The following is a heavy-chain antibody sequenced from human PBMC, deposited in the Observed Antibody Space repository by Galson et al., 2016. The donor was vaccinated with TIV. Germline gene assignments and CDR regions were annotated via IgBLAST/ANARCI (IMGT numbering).Heavy chain of an antibody. V-gene: IGHV3-7*01. Sequence: SLRLSCAVSGFTFRTYWMSWVRQAPGKGLEWVASIKQDGSEKFYVESVRGRFSISRDNAEESLYLQMNSLSAEDTAVYFCAREASRGGNCFWGWNCYYGMDVWGQGTTVTVSS. CDR3: AREASRGGNCFWGWNCYYGMDV. D-gene: IGHD2-15*01. CDR1: GFTFRTYW. J-gene: IGHJ6*02. CDR2: IKQDGSEK.